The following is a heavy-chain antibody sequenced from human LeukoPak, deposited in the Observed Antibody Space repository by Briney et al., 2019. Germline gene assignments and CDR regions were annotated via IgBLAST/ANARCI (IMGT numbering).Heavy chain of an antibody. CDR2: INHSGST. CDR1: GGPLSGYY. D-gene: IGHD3-16*01. CDR3: ARWGAFEI. Sequence: TSETLSLTCAVYGGPLSGYYWSCIRQPPGEGLEWIGEINHSGSTNYNPSLKSRVTISVDTSKNQISLKLTSVTAADTAVYYCARWGAFEIWGQGTMVTVSS. J-gene: IGHJ3*02. V-gene: IGHV4-34*01.